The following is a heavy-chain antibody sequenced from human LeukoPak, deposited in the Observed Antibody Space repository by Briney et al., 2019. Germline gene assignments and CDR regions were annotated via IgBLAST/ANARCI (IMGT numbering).Heavy chain of an antibody. CDR3: ARISGADCSSTSCPGEPYYYYYYMDV. Sequence: SETLSLTCTVSGGSISSYYWSWIRQPPGKGLEWIGYIYYSGSTNYNPSLKSRVTMSVDTSKNQFSLKLSSVTAADTAVYYCARISGADCSSTSCPGEPYYYYYYMDVWGKGTTVTVSS. D-gene: IGHD2-2*01. V-gene: IGHV4-59*12. CDR2: IYYSGST. CDR1: GGSISSYY. J-gene: IGHJ6*03.